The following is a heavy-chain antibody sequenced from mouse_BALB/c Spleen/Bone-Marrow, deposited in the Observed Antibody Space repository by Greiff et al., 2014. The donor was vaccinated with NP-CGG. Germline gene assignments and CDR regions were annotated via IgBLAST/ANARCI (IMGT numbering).Heavy chain of an antibody. CDR1: GYTFTNFW. CDR3: ARYDYAMDY. J-gene: IGHJ4*01. V-gene: IGHV1S41*01. Sequence: DLVKPGASVKLSCKASGYTFTNFWINWTKQRPGQGLEWIGRIAPGSGTTYYNEMFKGKATLTVDTSSSTAYIQLSSLSSEDSAVYFCARYDYAMDYWGQGTSVTVSS. D-gene: IGHD2-3*01. CDR2: IAPGSGTT.